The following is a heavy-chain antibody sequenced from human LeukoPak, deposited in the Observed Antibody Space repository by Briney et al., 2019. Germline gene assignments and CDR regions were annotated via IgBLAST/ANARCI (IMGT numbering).Heavy chain of an antibody. CDR1: GGSISSYY. V-gene: IGHV4-59*01. Sequence: SETLSLTCTVSGGSISSYYWSWIRQPPGKGLEWIGHIYYSGSTNYNPSLKSRVTISVDTSKNQFSLKLSSVTAADTAVYYCARDLGYYYGSGSYYPIGYWGQGTLVTVSS. D-gene: IGHD3-10*01. CDR3: ARDLGYYYGSGSYYPIGY. J-gene: IGHJ4*02. CDR2: IYYSGST.